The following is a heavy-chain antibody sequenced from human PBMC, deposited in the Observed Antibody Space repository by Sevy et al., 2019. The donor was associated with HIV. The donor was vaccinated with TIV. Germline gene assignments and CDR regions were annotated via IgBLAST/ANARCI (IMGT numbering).Heavy chain of an antibody. V-gene: IGHV3-15*01. D-gene: IGHD6-6*01. J-gene: IGHJ4*02. CDR1: EFTFSNVW. Sequence: GGSLRLSCVASEFTFSNVWMSWVRQAPGKGLEWVGRIKSKADGRTTDYIAPVKGRFTISRDDSKNTVYLQMNTLKTEDTAVYYCTIDPVHFLWGQGTLVTVSS. CDR3: TIDPVHFL. CDR2: IKSKADGRTT.